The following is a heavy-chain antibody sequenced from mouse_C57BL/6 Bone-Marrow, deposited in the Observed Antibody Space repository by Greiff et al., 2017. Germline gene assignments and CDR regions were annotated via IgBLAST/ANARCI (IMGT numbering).Heavy chain of an antibody. V-gene: IGHV10-1*01. CDR3: VIHSGNAY. CDR1: GFSFNTYA. Sequence: EVQLVESGGGLVQPKGSLKLSCAASGFSFNTYAMNWVRQAPGKGLEWVARIRSKSNNYATYYADSVKDRFTISRDDTESMLYLQMNNMKAEDTSMYYCVIHSGNAYWGQGTLVTVSA. J-gene: IGHJ3*01. CDR2: IRSKSNNYAT. D-gene: IGHD3-1*01.